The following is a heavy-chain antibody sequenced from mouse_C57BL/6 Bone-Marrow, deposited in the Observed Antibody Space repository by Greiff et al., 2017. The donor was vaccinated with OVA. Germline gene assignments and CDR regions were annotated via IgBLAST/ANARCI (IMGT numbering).Heavy chain of an antibody. CDR3: ARGPLYYGSSYWYFDV. J-gene: IGHJ1*03. V-gene: IGHV1-52*01. CDR2: IDPSDSET. Sequence: QVQLQQPGAELVRPGSSVKLSCKASGYTFTSYWMHWVKQRPIQGLEWIGNIDPSDSETHYNQKFKDKATLTVDKSSSTAYMQLSSLTSEDSAVYYCARGPLYYGSSYWYFDVWGTGTTVTVSS. CDR1: GYTFTSYW. D-gene: IGHD1-1*01.